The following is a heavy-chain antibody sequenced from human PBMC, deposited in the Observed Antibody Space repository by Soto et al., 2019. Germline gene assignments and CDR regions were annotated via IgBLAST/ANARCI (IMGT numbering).Heavy chain of an antibody. CDR1: GYSFAGYW. CDR3: ARQIYVSYTVPNFQYYTDS. Sequence: PGESLKISCKGSGYSFAGYWITWVRQKPGKGLEWMGRIDPSDSQTYYSPSFRGHVTISVTKSITTVFLQWSSLRASDTAMYYCARQIYVSYTVPNFQYYTDSWGQGTPVTVSS. D-gene: IGHD3-16*01. V-gene: IGHV5-10-1*01. CDR2: IDPSDSQT. J-gene: IGHJ4*02.